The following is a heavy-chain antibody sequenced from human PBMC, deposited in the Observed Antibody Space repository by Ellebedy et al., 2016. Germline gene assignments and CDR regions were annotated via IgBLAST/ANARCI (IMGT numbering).Heavy chain of an antibody. D-gene: IGHD1-26*01. CDR2: ISCYSGDT. CDR1: GYAFTGYG. J-gene: IGHJ6*02. CDR3: ARPIVGATGGGDYYYYGMDV. V-gene: IGHV1-18*04. Sequence: ASVKVSXXASGYAFTGYGISWVRQAPGQGLEWMGWISCYSGDTNYAQKFQGRVTMTTDASTTTAYMELRSLRSDDTAVYFCARPIVGATGGGDYYYYGMDVWGQGTTVTVSS.